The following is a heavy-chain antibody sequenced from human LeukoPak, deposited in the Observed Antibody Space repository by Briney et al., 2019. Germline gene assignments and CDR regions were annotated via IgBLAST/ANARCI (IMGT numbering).Heavy chain of an antibody. D-gene: IGHD6-13*01. J-gene: IGHJ4*02. CDR2: ISYSGST. CDR1: GDSIRSSIYY. CDR3: ATRYSSSWYDTYFDY. Sequence: SETLSLTCTVSGDSIRSSIYYWGWIRQPPGKGLEWIGSISYSGSTYYNPPLKSRVTISVDTSNNQFSLKLSSVTAADTAVYYCATRYSSSWYDTYFDYWGQGTLVIVSS. V-gene: IGHV4-39*01.